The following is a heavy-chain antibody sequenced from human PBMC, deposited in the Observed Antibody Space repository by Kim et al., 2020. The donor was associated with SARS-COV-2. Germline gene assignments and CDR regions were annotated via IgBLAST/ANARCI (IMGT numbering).Heavy chain of an antibody. CDR2: IYYSGST. V-gene: IGHV4-59*13. Sequence: SETLSLTCTVSGGSISTYYWSWIRQPPGKGLEWIGYIYYSGSTNYNPSLKSRVTLSVDTSKNQFSLKLSSVTAADTAVYYCARDLKLAGYYYGMDVWGQGTPVTVSS. CDR1: GGSISTYY. CDR3: ARDLKLAGYYYGMDV. J-gene: IGHJ6*02.